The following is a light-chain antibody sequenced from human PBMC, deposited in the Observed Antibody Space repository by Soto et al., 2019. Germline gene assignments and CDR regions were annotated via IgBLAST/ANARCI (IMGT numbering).Light chain of an antibody. CDR1: SSNIKSQY. V-gene: IGLV1-51*01. CDR2: DNN. Sequence: QSVLTQPPSVSATPGQKVTISCSGSSSNIKSQYVSWYQQLPGTAPKLLIYDNNKQPSGITDRFSGSKSVTSATLGITELQTGDEANYYCGTWDSSLSDVVFGGGTKLTVL. CDR3: GTWDSSLSDVV. J-gene: IGLJ3*02.